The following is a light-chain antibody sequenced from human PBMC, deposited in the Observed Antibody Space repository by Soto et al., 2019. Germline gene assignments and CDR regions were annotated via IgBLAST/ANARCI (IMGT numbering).Light chain of an antibody. CDR2: GAS. J-gene: IGKJ1*01. CDR1: QSVSSN. V-gene: IGKV3-15*01. CDR3: HQYYDWPRT. Sequence: EIVMTQSPATLSVSPGERATLSCRASQSVSSNLAWYQQKPGQAPRLLIYGASTRATGIPARFSGSGSGTEFSLTISSLQSEEFAVYYCHQYYDWPRTFGQGTKVEIK.